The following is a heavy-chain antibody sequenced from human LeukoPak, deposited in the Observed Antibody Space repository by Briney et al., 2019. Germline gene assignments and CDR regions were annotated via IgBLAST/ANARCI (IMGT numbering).Heavy chain of an antibody. J-gene: IGHJ5*02. V-gene: IGHV4-34*01. CDR3: ARGFCSSTSCYRDHNWFDP. CDR1: GGSFSGYY. CDR2: IKHSGST. Sequence: SETLSLTCDVYGGSFSGYYWSWIRQPPGKGLEWIGEIKHSGSTNYNPSLKSRVTISVDTSKKQFSLKLSSVTAADTAMYYCARGFCSSTSCYRDHNWFDPWGQGTLVTVSS. D-gene: IGHD2-2*02.